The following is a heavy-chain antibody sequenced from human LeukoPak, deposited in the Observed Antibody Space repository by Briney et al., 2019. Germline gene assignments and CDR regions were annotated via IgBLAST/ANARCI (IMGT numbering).Heavy chain of an antibody. CDR1: GFTFSAYN. CDR2: ISSGSTYI. Sequence: GGSLRLSCAASGFTFSAYNMNWVRQAPGKGLERVSSISSGSTYIYYADSVKGRFSISRDNSKNTLYLQMNSLRAEDTAVYYCTKDLGLHYFDPWGQGTLVTVSS. J-gene: IGHJ5*02. V-gene: IGHV3-21*04. D-gene: IGHD7-27*01. CDR3: TKDLGLHYFDP.